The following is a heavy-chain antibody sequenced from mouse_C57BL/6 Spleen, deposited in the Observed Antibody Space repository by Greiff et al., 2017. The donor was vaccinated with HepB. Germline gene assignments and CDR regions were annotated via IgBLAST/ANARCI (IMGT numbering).Heavy chain of an antibody. CDR2: IDPSDSYT. J-gene: IGHJ3*01. CDR3: ARSGTGRFAY. Sequence: QVQLQQPGAELVMPGASVKLSCKASGYTFTSYWMHWVKQRPGQGLEWIGEIDPSDSYTNYNQKFKGKSTLTVDKSSSTAYMQLSSLTSEDSAVYYCARSGTGRFAYWGQGTLDTVSA. V-gene: IGHV1-69*01. D-gene: IGHD4-1*01. CDR1: GYTFTSYW.